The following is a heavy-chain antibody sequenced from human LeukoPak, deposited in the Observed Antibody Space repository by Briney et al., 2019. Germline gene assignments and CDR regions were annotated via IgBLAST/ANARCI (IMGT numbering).Heavy chain of an antibody. V-gene: IGHV3-33*08. Sequence: GGSLRLSCAASGFTFDDYAMHWVRQPPGKGLEWVAVIWYDGSNKYYADSVKGRFTISRDNSKNTLYLQMNSLRAEDTAVYYCAREPFENYGMDVWGQGTTVTVSS. J-gene: IGHJ6*02. D-gene: IGHD3-16*01. CDR1: GFTFDDYA. CDR3: AREPFENYGMDV. CDR2: IWYDGSNK.